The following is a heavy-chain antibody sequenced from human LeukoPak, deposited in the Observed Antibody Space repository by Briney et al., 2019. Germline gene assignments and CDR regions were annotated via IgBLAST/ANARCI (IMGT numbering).Heavy chain of an antibody. CDR1: GLSVSSNF. Sequence: PGGSLRLSCAATGLSVSSNFMSWVRQAPGKGLEWVSVIYGGGSTYYADSVKGRFTISRDTPKNTLYLQMNSLRVEDTAVYYCAKGVRPYDFWSGPDYWGQGTLVTVSS. CDR3: AKGVRPYDFWSGPDY. J-gene: IGHJ4*02. V-gene: IGHV3-53*01. D-gene: IGHD3-3*01. CDR2: IYGGGST.